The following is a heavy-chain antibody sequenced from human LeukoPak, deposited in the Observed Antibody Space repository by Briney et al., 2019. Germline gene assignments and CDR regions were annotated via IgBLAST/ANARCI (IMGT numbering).Heavy chain of an antibody. CDR1: GFTFSTYA. V-gene: IGHV3-23*01. CDR2: IRVSGGGT. CDR3: AKDYGEYPGVRDY. Sequence: GGSLRLSCAASGFTFSTYAMSWVRQAPGKGLEWVSAIRVSGGGTYYAASVKGRFTISRDYSKNTLYLQMNSLRAEDTAVYYCAKDYGEYPGVRDYWGQGTLVTVSS. D-gene: IGHD4-17*01. J-gene: IGHJ4*02.